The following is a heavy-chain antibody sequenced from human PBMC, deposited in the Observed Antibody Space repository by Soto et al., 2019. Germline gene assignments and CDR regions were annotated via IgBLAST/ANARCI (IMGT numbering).Heavy chain of an antibody. D-gene: IGHD3-10*01. CDR2: ISGDNGDT. Sequence: QVQLVQSGAEVKKPGASVRVSCKAFDYTFTNFGISWVRQAPGRGLEWMGWISGDNGDTTYAQKIQGRVTMTTDTFTPTANLELMRLTSDATAVYYFARDHQLLWFGELKKGVDYWGQGTLFTVSS. CDR3: ARDHQLLWFGELKKGVDY. J-gene: IGHJ4*02. CDR1: DYTFTNFG. V-gene: IGHV1-18*01.